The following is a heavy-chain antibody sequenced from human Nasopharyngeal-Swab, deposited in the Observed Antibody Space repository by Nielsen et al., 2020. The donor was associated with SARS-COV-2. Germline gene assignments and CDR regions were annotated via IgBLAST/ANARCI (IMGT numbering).Heavy chain of an antibody. CDR3: ARGVTYYGSGSYFLSYYYYYMDV. CDR1: GFTFSSYW. J-gene: IGHJ6*03. D-gene: IGHD3-10*01. Sequence: GESLKISCAASGFTFSSYWMSWVRQAPGKGPEWVANIKQDGSEKYYVDSVKGRFTISRDNAKNSLYLQMNSLRAEDTAVYYCARGVTYYGSGSYFLSYYYYYMDVWGKGTTVTVSS. V-gene: IGHV3-7*03. CDR2: IKQDGSEK.